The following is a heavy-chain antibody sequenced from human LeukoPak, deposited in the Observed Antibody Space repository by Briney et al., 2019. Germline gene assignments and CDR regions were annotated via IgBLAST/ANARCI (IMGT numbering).Heavy chain of an antibody. Sequence: PWGSLRLSCAASGFTFSSYAMHWVRQAPGQGLEYVSAITSSGDSPYYANSVRGRFTISRDNSKNTLYLQMGSLRAEDMAVYYCAREYCSTGSCQYYFHYWGQGTLVTVSS. V-gene: IGHV3-64*01. D-gene: IGHD2-15*01. CDR2: ITSSGDSP. CDR1: GFTFSSYA. CDR3: AREYCSTGSCQYYFHY. J-gene: IGHJ4*02.